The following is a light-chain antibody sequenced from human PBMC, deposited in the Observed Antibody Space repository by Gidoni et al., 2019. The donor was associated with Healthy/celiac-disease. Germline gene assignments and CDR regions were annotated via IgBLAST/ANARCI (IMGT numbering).Light chain of an antibody. V-gene: IGKV3-15*01. CDR2: GAS. Sequence: PGERATLSCRASQSVSSNLAWYQQKPGQAPRLLIYGASTRATGIPARFSGSGSGTEFTLTISSLQSEDFAVYYCQQYNNWPPDTFXQXTRLEIK. CDR1: QSVSSN. CDR3: QQYNNWPPDT. J-gene: IGKJ5*01.